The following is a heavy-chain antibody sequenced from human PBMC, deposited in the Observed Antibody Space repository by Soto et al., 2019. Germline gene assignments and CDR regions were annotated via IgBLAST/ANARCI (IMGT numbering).Heavy chain of an antibody. J-gene: IGHJ3*02. CDR1: GYTFTSYD. CDR2: MNPNSGNT. CDR3: ARVLENDILTGYYNLDDAFDI. Sequence: ASVKVSCKASGYTFTSYDINWVRQATGQGLEWMGWMNPNSGNTGYAQKFQGRVTMTRNTSISTAYMELRSLRSEDTAVYYCARVLENDILTGYYNLDDAFDIWGQGTMVTVSS. V-gene: IGHV1-8*01. D-gene: IGHD3-9*01.